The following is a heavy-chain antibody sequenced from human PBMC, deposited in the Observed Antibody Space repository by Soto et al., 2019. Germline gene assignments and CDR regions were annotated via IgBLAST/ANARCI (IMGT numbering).Heavy chain of an antibody. CDR3: ARDHKRYYDSSGYVRPGTI. Sequence: QVQLVESGGGVVQPGRSLRLSCAASGFTFSSYGMHWVRQAPGKGLEWVAVIWYDGSNKYYADSVKGRFTISRDNSKNTLYLQMNSLRAEDTAVYYCARDHKRYYDSSGYVRPGTIWGQGTMVTVSS. CDR1: GFTFSSYG. V-gene: IGHV3-33*01. CDR2: IWYDGSNK. D-gene: IGHD3-22*01. J-gene: IGHJ3*02.